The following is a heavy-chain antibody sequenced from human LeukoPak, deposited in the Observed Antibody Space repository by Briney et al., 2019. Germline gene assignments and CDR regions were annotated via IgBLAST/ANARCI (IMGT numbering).Heavy chain of an antibody. J-gene: IGHJ4*02. V-gene: IGHV3-30*18. Sequence: GGSLRLSCAASGFTFSDYYMSWIRQAPGKGLEWVAVISYDGSNKYYADSVKGRFTISRDNSKNTLYLQMNSLRAEDTAVYYCAKDRGYSYGYDYFDYWGQGTLVTVSS. CDR1: GFTFSDYY. CDR3: AKDRGYSYGYDYFDY. D-gene: IGHD5-18*01. CDR2: ISYDGSNK.